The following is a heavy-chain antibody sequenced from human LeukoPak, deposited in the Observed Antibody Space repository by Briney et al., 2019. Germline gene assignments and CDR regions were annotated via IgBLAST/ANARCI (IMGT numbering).Heavy chain of an antibody. J-gene: IGHJ3*02. CDR1: GFTFGDYA. CDR3: TRDQLLPASTDTFDI. CDR2: IRSKAYGGPT. V-gene: IGHV3-49*03. D-gene: IGHD2-2*01. Sequence: GGSLRLSCTASGFTFGDYAMNWFRQAPGKGLEWVGVIRSKAYGGPTEYAASVKGRFTISRDDSKSIAYLQMNSLKTENTAVYYCTRDQLLPASTDTFDIWGRGTMVTVSS.